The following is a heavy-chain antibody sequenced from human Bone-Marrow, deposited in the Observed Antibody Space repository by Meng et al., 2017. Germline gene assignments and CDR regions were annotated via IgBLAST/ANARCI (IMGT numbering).Heavy chain of an antibody. CDR3: ARDQGVRYDSSRMDY. Sequence: GGSLRLSCAASGFTFSSYSMNWVRQAPGKGLEWVSSISSSSSYIYYADSVKGRFTISRDNAKNSLYLQMNSLRAEDTAVYYCARDQGVRYDSSRMDYWGQGTLVTVSS. J-gene: IGHJ4*02. CDR2: ISSSSSYI. V-gene: IGHV3-21*01. D-gene: IGHD3-22*01. CDR1: GFTFSSYS.